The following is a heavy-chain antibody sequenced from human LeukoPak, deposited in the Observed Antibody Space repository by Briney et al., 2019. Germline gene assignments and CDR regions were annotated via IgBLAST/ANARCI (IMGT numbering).Heavy chain of an antibody. CDR2: IYYSGST. CDR3: AREGTSSHRLDV. Sequence: SETLSLTCTVSGGSIGGYYWSWIRRPPGKGPEWIGYIYYSGSTKYNPSLKSRVTISVDTSRTQFSLKVSSVTAADTAVYYCAREGTSSHRLDVWGQGTTVTVSS. V-gene: IGHV4-59*01. CDR1: GGSIGGYY. D-gene: IGHD2-2*01. J-gene: IGHJ6*02.